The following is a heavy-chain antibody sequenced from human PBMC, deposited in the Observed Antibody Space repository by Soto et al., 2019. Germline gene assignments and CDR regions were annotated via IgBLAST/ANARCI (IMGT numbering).Heavy chain of an antibody. V-gene: IGHV4-39*01. CDR1: DDSINSDKYY. CDR2: IYYRGNA. D-gene: IGHD3-9*01. CDR3: ARLEGLATISKYFAF. Sequence: QLQLQESGPGLVKPSETLSLTCSVSDDSINSDKYYWGWIRQPPGKGLEWIGSIYYRGNAYYNPSLQTRVTISLDNSKSQFSLKLNSVTAADSAVYFCARLEGLATISKYFAFWGPGALVTVSS. J-gene: IGHJ4*02.